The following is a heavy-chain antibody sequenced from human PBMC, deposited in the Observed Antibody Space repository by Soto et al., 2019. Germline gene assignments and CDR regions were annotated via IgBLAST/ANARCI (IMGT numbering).Heavy chain of an antibody. V-gene: IGHV3-13*01. CDR3: AARGYCSGGSCVPNYYYYMDV. CDR1: GFTFSSYD. CDR2: IGTAGDT. D-gene: IGHD2-15*01. J-gene: IGHJ6*03. Sequence: EVQLVESGGGLVQPGGSLRLSCAASGFTFSSYDMHWVRQATGKGLEWVSAIGTAGDTYYPGSVKGRFTISRENAKNSLYLQMNSPRAGDTAVYYCAARGYCSGGSCVPNYYYYMDVWGKGTTVTVSS.